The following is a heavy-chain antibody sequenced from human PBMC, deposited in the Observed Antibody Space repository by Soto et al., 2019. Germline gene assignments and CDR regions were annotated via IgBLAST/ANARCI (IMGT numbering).Heavy chain of an antibody. Sequence: GESLKISCMGSGYSFTSYWIGWVRQMPGRGLEWMGIIYPGDSDTRYSPSFQGQVTISADKSISTAYLQWSSLKASDTAMYYCARAGYCGGDCYSYYYYYGMDVWGQGTTVTVSS. CDR2: IYPGDSDT. V-gene: IGHV5-51*01. CDR1: GYSFTSYW. J-gene: IGHJ6*02. D-gene: IGHD2-21*02. CDR3: ARAGYCGGDCYSYYYYYGMDV.